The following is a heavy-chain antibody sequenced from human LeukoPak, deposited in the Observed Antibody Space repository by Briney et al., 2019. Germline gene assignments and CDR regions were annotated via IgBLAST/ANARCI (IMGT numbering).Heavy chain of an antibody. J-gene: IGHJ4*02. Sequence: SETLSLTCTVSGASISPLYGSWIRQAPGKALEFIGYIYDSGAANYNPSLKSRVTLSVDTSKNQFSLKLTSVTAADTAVYYCARGGVAAKYYFDYWGQGILVTVSS. CDR2: IYDSGAA. CDR3: ARGGVAAKYYFDY. D-gene: IGHD6-13*01. CDR1: GASISPLY. V-gene: IGHV4-59*11.